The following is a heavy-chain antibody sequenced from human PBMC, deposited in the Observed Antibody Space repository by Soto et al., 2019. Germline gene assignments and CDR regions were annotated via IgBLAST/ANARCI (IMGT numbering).Heavy chain of an antibody. CDR3: TRVRDILTGPEVFDY. J-gene: IGHJ4*02. D-gene: IGHD3-9*01. CDR1: GFTFGVYA. CDR2: IRSKAYGGTT. V-gene: IGHV3-49*03. Sequence: PGGSLRLSCTASGFTFGVYAMSWFRQAPGKGLEWVGFIRSKAYGGTTEYAASVKGRFTISRDDSKRIAYLQMNSLKTEDTAVYYCTRVRDILTGPEVFDYWGQGTLVTVSS.